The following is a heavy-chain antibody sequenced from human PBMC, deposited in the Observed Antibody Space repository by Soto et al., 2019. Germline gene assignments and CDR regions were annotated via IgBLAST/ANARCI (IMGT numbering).Heavy chain of an antibody. CDR1: DDSINSDKYY. CDR2: IYYRGNA. Sequence: KSSETLSLTCSVSDDSINSDKYYWGWIRQPPGKGMEWIGSIYYRGNAYYNPSLQTRVTISLDKSKSQFSLKLNSVTAADSALYFCARLEGLATISYYFDFWGPGALVTVSS. V-gene: IGHV4-39*01. CDR3: ARLEGLATISYYFDF. D-gene: IGHD3-9*01. J-gene: IGHJ4*02.